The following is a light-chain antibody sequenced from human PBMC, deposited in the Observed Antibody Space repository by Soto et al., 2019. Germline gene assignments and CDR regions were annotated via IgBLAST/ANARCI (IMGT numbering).Light chain of an antibody. J-gene: IGKJ1*01. CDR1: QSVSSN. V-gene: IGKV3-15*01. CDR2: GAS. CDR3: QQYNNWWT. Sequence: EIVMTQSPATLSVSPGERATLSCRASQSVSSNLAWYQQKPGQAPRLLIYGASTRATCIPGRFSGSGSGTECTLIIRSLQSEDFAVYYCQQYNNWWTFGQGTKVEI.